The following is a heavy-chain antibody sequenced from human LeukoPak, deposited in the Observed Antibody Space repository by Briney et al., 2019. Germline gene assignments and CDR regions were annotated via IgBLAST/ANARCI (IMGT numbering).Heavy chain of an antibody. Sequence: GGSLRLSCAASGFIFSSYSMHWVRQAPGKGLEWVAFIRYDGSIKSYADSVKGRFTISRDNSKNTLYLQMNSLRAEDTAVYYCVKDLSGTYHFDYWGQGTLVTVSS. J-gene: IGHJ4*02. CDR3: VKDLSGTYHFDY. CDR1: GFIFSSYS. V-gene: IGHV3-30*02. D-gene: IGHD3-10*01. CDR2: IRYDGSIK.